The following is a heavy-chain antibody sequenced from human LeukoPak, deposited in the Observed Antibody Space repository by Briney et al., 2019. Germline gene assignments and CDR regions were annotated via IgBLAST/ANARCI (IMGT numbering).Heavy chain of an antibody. CDR2: INAVNGNT. D-gene: IGHD3/OR15-3a*01. J-gene: IGHJ6*03. V-gene: IGHV1-3*01. CDR1: GYTFTSYA. Sequence: ASVKVSCKASGYTFTSYAMHWVRQAPGQRLEWMGWINAVNGNTKYSQKFQGRVTITRDTSASTAYMELSSLRSEDTAVYYCARGGTGAYYYYYYYMDVWGKGTTVTVSS. CDR3: ARGGTGAYYYYYYYMDV.